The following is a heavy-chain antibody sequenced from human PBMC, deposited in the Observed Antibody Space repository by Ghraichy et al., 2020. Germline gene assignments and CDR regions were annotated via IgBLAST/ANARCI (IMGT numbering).Heavy chain of an antibody. CDR1: GGSISSGGYY. CDR2: IYYSGST. D-gene: IGHD4-17*01. Sequence: SETLSLTCTVSGGSISSGGYYWSWIRQHPGKGLEWIGYIYYSGSTYYNPSLKSRVTISVDTSKNQFSLKLSSVTAADTAVYYCARDRHGDYNYYYYGMDVWGQGTTVTVSS. CDR3: ARDRHGDYNYYYYGMDV. V-gene: IGHV4-31*03. J-gene: IGHJ6*02.